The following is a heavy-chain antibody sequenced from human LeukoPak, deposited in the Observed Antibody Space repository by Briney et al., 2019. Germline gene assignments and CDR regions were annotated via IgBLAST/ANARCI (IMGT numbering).Heavy chain of an antibody. D-gene: IGHD5-18*01. CDR1: GFTFSSYA. J-gene: IGHJ6*03. CDR3: AKGGYSNGRYYYYYMDV. Sequence: GGSLRLSCAASGFTFSSYAMSWVRQAPGKGLEWVSSFSFNGESTYYADSAKGRFTISRDNSKNTLYLQMNSLRAEDTAVYYCAKGGYSNGRYYYYYMDVWGEGTTVTVSS. V-gene: IGHV3-23*01. CDR2: FSFNGEST.